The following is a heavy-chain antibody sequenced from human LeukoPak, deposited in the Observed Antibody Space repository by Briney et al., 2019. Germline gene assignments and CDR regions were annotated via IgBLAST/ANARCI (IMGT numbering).Heavy chain of an antibody. D-gene: IGHD3-3*01. CDR3: AKVVTIFGVLIGVDAFDI. CDR1: GFTFDNYG. V-gene: IGHV3-9*01. J-gene: IGHJ3*02. CDR2: SRWNSGSL. Sequence: PGGSLRLSCAGSGFTFDNYGMHWVRQAPGKGLEWVSGSRWNSGSLAYADSVKGRFTISRDNAKNSLYLQMNSLKAEDTALYYCAKVVTIFGVLIGVDAFDIWGPGTMVTVSS.